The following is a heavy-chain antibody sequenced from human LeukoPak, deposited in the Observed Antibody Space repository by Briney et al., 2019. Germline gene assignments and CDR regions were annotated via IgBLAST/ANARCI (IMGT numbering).Heavy chain of an antibody. CDR1: LYTFTIYG. CDR3: ARAYYYDSSGYFLNWFDP. J-gene: IGHJ5*02. V-gene: IGHV1-18*01. CDR2: ISAYNGNT. Sequence: ASVKVSCKASLYTFTIYGISWVRQAPGQGLEWMGWISAYNGNTNYAQKLQGRVTMTTDTSTSTAYMELRSLRSDDTTVYYCARAYYYDSSGYFLNWFDPWGQGTLVTVSS. D-gene: IGHD3-22*01.